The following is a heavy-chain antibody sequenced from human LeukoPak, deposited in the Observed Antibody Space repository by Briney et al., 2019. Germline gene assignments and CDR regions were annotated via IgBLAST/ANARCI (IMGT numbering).Heavy chain of an antibody. Sequence: AETLSLTCTVSGGSLSSSSYYWGWIRQPPGKGLEWVGGIYYSGSTSYNPSLKSRVTISVDTSKNQFSLKLSSVTAADTAVYYCARHNDIVVVPAAMGVYNWFDPWGQGTLVTVSS. V-gene: IGHV4-39*01. CDR3: ARHNDIVVVPAAMGVYNWFDP. CDR2: IYYSGST. D-gene: IGHD2-2*01. CDR1: GGSLSSSSYY. J-gene: IGHJ5*02.